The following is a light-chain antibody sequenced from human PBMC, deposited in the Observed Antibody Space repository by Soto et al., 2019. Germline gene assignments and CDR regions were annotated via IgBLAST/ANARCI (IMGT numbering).Light chain of an antibody. CDR2: GAS. CDR1: QSVSSSY. CDR3: QEYNNWHPIT. V-gene: IGKV3-20*01. J-gene: IGKJ4*01. Sequence: EIVLTQSPGTLSLSPGERATLSCRASQSVSSSYLAWYQQKPGQAPRLLIYGASSRATGIPGRFSGSGSGTGFTLTISSLQSEDFAVYYCQEYNNWHPITFGGGTKVDIK.